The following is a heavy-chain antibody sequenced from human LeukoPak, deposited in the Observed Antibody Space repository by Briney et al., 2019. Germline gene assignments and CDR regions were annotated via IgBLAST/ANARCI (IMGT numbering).Heavy chain of an antibody. CDR3: ARVGSAYGDPLEYDY. CDR1: GYSFTKFG. J-gene: IGHJ4*02. V-gene: IGHV1-18*03. CDR2: ISAHSGKT. Sequence: ASVRVSCNVSGYSFTKFGISWVRQAPGQGLEWMGWISAHSGKTNYAPRLQDRVTMTTDTSTSAAYMELRSLTSDDMAIYYCARVGSAYGDPLEYDYWGQGTLVIVSS. D-gene: IGHD4-17*01.